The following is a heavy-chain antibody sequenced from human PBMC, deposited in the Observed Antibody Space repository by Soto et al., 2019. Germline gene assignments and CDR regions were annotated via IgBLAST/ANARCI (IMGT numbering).Heavy chain of an antibody. J-gene: IGHJ4*02. CDR2: ISFDGRDI. D-gene: IGHD3-10*01. Sequence: QVHLVESGGGVVHPGTSLRLSCVTSGFTFSSFAMDWVRQAPGKGLEWEAAISFDGRDISYRESVKGRFTISRDKFKNTVYLQMNSLRPEDTAVYYCAKESLDYFDSGRFYAPAFDHWGQGTLVTVSS. V-gene: IGHV3-30*18. CDR1: GFTFSSFA. CDR3: AKESLDYFDSGRFYAPAFDH.